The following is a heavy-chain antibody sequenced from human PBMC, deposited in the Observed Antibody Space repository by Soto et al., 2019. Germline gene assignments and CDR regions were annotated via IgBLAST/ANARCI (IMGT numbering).Heavy chain of an antibody. CDR3: ARVRSGYSYGYLTYNWFDP. CDR1: GGSFSGYY. V-gene: IGHV4-34*01. Sequence: ETLSLTCAVYGGSFSGYYWSWIRQPPGKGLEWIGEINHSGSTNYNPSLKSRVTISVDTSKNQFSLKLSSVTAADTAVYYCARVRSGYSYGYLTYNWFDPWGQGTLVTVSS. CDR2: INHSGST. J-gene: IGHJ5*02. D-gene: IGHD5-18*01.